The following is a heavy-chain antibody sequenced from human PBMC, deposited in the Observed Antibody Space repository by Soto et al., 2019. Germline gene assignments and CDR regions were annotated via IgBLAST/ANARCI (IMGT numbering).Heavy chain of an antibody. CDR3: AKDRLPTSGQRFYFDS. CDR1: GSTFSTYA. V-gene: IGHV3-23*01. CDR2: ILPDETG. D-gene: IGHD2-15*01. J-gene: IGHJ4*02. Sequence: GGSLRLSCATSGSTFSTYAMTWVRQVPGRGLQWVSTILPDETGFYTVSVKGRFTISRDNYRGILYLQMNDLWVEDAAIYYCAKDRLPTSGQRFYFDSWGQGSLVTVSS.